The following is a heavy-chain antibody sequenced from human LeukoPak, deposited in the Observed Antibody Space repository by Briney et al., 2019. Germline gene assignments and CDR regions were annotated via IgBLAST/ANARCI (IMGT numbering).Heavy chain of an antibody. V-gene: IGHV4-59*08. J-gene: IGHJ2*01. CDR2: IYYSGST. CDR3: ARQSGGFWYFDL. Sequence: SETLSLTCTVSGGSISSYYWSWIRQPPGKGLEWIGYIYYSGSTNYNPSLKSRVTISVDTSKNQFSLKLSSVTAADTAVYYCARQSGGFWYFDLWGRGTLVTVSS. D-gene: IGHD3-3*01. CDR1: GGSISSYY.